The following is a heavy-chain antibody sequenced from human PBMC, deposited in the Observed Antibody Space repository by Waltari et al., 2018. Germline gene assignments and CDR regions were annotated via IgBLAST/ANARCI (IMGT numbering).Heavy chain of an antibody. CDR2: IYYSGST. D-gene: IGHD3-10*01. V-gene: IGHV4-31*03. Sequence: QVQLQESGPGLVKPSQTLSLTCTLSGGSISSGGYYWSWIRQHPGTGLEWIGYIYYSGSTYYNPSLKSRVTISVDTSKNQFSLKLSSVTAADTAVYYCARDSSGSYPGAFDIWGQGTMVTVSS. CDR1: GGSISSGGYY. CDR3: ARDSSGSYPGAFDI. J-gene: IGHJ3*02.